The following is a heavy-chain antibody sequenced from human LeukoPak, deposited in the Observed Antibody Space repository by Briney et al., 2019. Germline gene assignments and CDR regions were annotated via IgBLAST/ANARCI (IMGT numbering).Heavy chain of an antibody. J-gene: IGHJ4*02. D-gene: IGHD6-19*01. CDR2: ITPSGDST. V-gene: IGHV1-46*01. Sequence: ASVKVSFKASGYTFTSYYMHWVRQAPGQGLEWMGIITPSGDSTTYAQKFQGRVTMTSDTSKSQFSLSLSSVTAADTAVFYCARHRVIAVAPGYFDYWGQGNLATVSS. CDR3: ARHRVIAVAPGYFDY. CDR1: GYTFTSYY.